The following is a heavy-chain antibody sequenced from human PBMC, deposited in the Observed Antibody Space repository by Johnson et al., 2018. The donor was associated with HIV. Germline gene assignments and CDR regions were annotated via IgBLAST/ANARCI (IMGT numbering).Heavy chain of an antibody. CDR1: GFTLDDSA. V-gene: IGHV3-43*02. J-gene: IGHJ3*02. CDR3: AKERGYGSWYNDAFDI. CDR2: ISWDGGRT. Sequence: VQLVESGGGLVQPGRSLRLSCAASGFTLDDSAMHWVRQAPGKGLEWVSGISWDGGRTYYAHSVKGRFATSRDHSKNSLYLQMNSLRTEDTALYYCAKERGYGSWYNDAFDIWGQGTMVTVSS. D-gene: IGHD6-13*01.